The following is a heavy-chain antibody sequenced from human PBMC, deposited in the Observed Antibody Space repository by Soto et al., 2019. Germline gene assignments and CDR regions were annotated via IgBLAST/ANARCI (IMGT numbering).Heavy chain of an antibody. CDR3: AKDGSHNFDY. V-gene: IGHV3-30*18. CDR2: MSYDGSNE. Sequence: QVQLVESEGGVVQPGRSLRLSCAASGFTFSHYAMHWVRQAPGKGLEWVALMSYDGSNEYYADSVKGRFTISRDNSKNTLYLQMNSLRAEDMAVYYCAKDGSHNFDYWGQGTLVTVSS. CDR1: GFTFSHYA. J-gene: IGHJ4*02. D-gene: IGHD1-26*01.